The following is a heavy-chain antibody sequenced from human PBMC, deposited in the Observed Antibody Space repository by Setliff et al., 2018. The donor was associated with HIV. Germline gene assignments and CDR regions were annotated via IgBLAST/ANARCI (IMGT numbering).Heavy chain of an antibody. J-gene: IGHJ4*02. CDR3: ATDRTQTGISMVRGRIVDPARYQLDY. Sequence: GASVKVSCKASGYTFTSFGVSWVRQAPGQGLEWMAWINVYNGDTNFALKFQGRVTMTKDTSTGTAYMELSSLRSDDTAVYYCATDRTQTGISMVRGRIVDPARYQLDYWGQGTLVTVSS. CDR1: GYTFTSFG. V-gene: IGHV1-18*01. CDR2: INVYNGDT. D-gene: IGHD3-10*01.